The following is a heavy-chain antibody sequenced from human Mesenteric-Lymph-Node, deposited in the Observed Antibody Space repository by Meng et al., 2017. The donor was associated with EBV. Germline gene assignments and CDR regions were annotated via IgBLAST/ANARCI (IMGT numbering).Heavy chain of an antibody. CDR1: GGSLSGYY. D-gene: IGHD3-3*01. V-gene: IGHV4-34*01. CDR2: INHSGST. Sequence: QVQVMQSGAALLKPSESLSLTCSVYGGSLSGYYWTWIRQPPGRGLEWIGEINHSGSTNHNPSLKSRVTISADTSKDQFSLKLSSVTAADTAVYYCARGYAGYYGKLFDYWGQGTLVTVSS. J-gene: IGHJ4*02. CDR3: ARGYAGYYGKLFDY.